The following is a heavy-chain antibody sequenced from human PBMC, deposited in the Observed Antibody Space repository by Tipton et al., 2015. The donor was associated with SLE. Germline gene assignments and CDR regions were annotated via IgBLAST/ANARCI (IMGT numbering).Heavy chain of an antibody. CDR1: GYSFTSYW. V-gene: IGHV5-51*03. J-gene: IGHJ5*02. D-gene: IGHD2-8*01. CDR3: ARCMGETLAKNWFDP. CDR2: IYPDNSDT. Sequence: QLVQSGAEVKKPGESLKISCEGSGYSFTSYWIGWVRQMPGEGLEWMGIIYPDNSDTRYSPSFQGQVTISADKSINTAYLQRNNLKASDTATYYCARCMGETLAKNWFDPWGQGTLVTVSS.